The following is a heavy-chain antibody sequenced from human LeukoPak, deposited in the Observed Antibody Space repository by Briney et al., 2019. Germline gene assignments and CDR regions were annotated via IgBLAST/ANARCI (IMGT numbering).Heavy chain of an antibody. CDR3: ARDKAPYCSSTSCYLHWFDP. Sequence: ASVQVSCKSSGYTLRSYRITWVRRAPGEGLEWMGWISAYNGYTDYSQQLQGRVTMTTDTSTSTVYMELRSLRSDDTAVYYCARDKAPYCSSTSCYLHWFDPWGQGTLVTVSS. D-gene: IGHD2-2*01. J-gene: IGHJ5*02. V-gene: IGHV1-18*01. CDR2: ISAYNGYT. CDR1: GYTLRSYR.